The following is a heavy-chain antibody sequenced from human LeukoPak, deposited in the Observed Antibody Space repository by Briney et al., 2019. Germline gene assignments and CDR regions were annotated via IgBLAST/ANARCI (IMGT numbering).Heavy chain of an antibody. D-gene: IGHD6-19*01. CDR2: IYHSGST. Sequence: PSETLSLTCAVSGYSISSGYYWGWIRQPPGKGLEWIGSIYHSGSTYYNPSLKSRVTISVDTSKNQFSLKLSSVTAADTAVYYCAREKGRYEFQWLVDDFDYCGQGTLVTVSS. V-gene: IGHV4-38-2*02. J-gene: IGHJ4*02. CDR1: GYSISSGYY. CDR3: AREKGRYEFQWLVDDFDY.